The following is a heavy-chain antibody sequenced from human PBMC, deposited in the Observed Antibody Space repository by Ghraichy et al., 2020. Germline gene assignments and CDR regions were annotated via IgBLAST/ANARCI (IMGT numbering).Heavy chain of an antibody. CDR2: VYHSGST. J-gene: IGHJ4*02. CDR1: GGPISESY. CDR3: ARDKETTFDS. V-gene: IGHV4-59*01. Sequence: SETLSLTCTVSGGPISESYWSCIRQPPGKGLEWIGYVYHSGSTNYNPSLKSRVTISLDKSKNHFSLKLWSVTAADTAVYFCARDKETTFDSWGQGTLVTVSS. D-gene: IGHD4-11*01.